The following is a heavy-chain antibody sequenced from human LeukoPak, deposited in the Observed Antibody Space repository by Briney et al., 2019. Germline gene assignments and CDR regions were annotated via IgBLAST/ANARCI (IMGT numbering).Heavy chain of an antibody. Sequence: SQTLSLTCALSGDSVSSNSVAWNWIRQSPSRGLEWLGRTSYNSKWYNNYAVSMKSRITINPDTSKNQFSLQLNSVTPEDTAVYYCARDRSSYYDSSGYYLFDYWGQGTLVTVSS. J-gene: IGHJ4*02. D-gene: IGHD3-22*01. V-gene: IGHV6-1*01. CDR1: GDSVSSNSVA. CDR3: ARDRSSYYDSSGYYLFDY. CDR2: TSYNSKWYN.